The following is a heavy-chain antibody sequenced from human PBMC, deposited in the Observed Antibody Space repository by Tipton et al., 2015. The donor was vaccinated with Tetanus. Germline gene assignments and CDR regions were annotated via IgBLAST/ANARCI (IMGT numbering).Heavy chain of an antibody. J-gene: IGHJ4*02. D-gene: IGHD3-10*01. CDR2: IYHSGST. Sequence: TLSLTCAVSGGSISSGGYSWSWIRQPPGKGLEWIGYIYHSGSTYYNPSLKSRVTISVDRSKNQFSLKLSSVTAADTAVYYCARVVIWFGAPPSPFDYGGQGTLVTVSS. CDR3: ARVVIWFGAPPSPFDY. CDR1: GGSISSGGYS. V-gene: IGHV4-30-2*01.